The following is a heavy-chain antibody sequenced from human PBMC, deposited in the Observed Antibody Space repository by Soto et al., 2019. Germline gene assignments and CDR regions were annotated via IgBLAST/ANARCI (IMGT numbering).Heavy chain of an antibody. CDR1: GFTLSTYN. J-gene: IGHJ4*02. CDR3: ARADWSGYYVFDY. CDR2: ISSSSSTI. D-gene: IGHD3-3*01. V-gene: IGHV3-48*02. Sequence: EVQLVESGGGLVQPGGSLRLSCAASGFTLSTYNMNWVRQAPGKGLEWVSFISSSSSTIKYADSVKGRFTISRDNAKNSLYLQLNSLRDEDTAVSYCARADWSGYYVFDYWGQGTLVTVSS.